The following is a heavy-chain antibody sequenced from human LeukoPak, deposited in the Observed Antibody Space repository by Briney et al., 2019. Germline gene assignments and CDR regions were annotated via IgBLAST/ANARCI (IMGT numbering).Heavy chain of an antibody. D-gene: IGHD6-19*01. J-gene: IGHJ4*02. Sequence: PSETLPLTCTVSNYSISSDYYWGWIRQPPGKGLEWIGSIFQSGTTYYNPSLKSRVTISVDTSKNQFSLKLSSVTAADTAVYYCARVEVAVADYWGQGTLVTVSS. CDR1: NYSISSDYY. CDR3: ARVEVAVADY. CDR2: IFQSGTT. V-gene: IGHV4-38-2*02.